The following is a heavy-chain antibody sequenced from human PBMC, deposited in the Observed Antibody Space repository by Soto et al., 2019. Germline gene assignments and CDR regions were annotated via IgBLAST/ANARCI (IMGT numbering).Heavy chain of an antibody. J-gene: IGHJ6*02. CDR1: GFTFSSYA. CDR3: AKDAMIVTNPPLHGMDV. D-gene: IGHD3-22*01. Sequence: EVQLLESGGGLVQPGGSLRLSCAASGFTFSSYAMSWVRQAPGKGLEWVSAISGSGGSTYYADSVKGRFTISRDNSKNTLYLQMNSLRAEDTAVYYCAKDAMIVTNPPLHGMDVWGQGTTVTVSS. CDR2: ISGSGGST. V-gene: IGHV3-23*01.